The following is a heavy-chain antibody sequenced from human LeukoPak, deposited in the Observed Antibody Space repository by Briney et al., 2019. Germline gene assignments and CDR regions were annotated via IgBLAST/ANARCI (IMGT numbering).Heavy chain of an antibody. CDR3: ARSRDSSGYYYLI. V-gene: IGHV5-51*01. J-gene: IGHJ4*02. Sequence: GESLKXSCEASGSPFSNYWIGWGRQMPGKGLEWMGIIYPDDSDTKYSPSFQGQVTISAEKSIRTTYLQWSSLKASDTAMYYCARSRDSSGYYYLIWGQGTLVTVSS. D-gene: IGHD3-22*01. CDR2: IYPDDSDT. CDR1: GSPFSNYW.